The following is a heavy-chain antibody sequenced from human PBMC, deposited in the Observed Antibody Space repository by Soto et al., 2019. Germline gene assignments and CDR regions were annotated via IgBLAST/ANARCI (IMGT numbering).Heavy chain of an antibody. J-gene: IGHJ4*02. V-gene: IGHV3-48*01. D-gene: IGHD4-17*01. CDR2: ISSSSSTI. CDR3: ATALNYGLFDY. Sequence: EVQLVESGGGLVQPGGSLRLSCAASGFTFSSYSMNCIRQAPGKGLVWVSDISSSSSTIYYEGSVKGRFTIARDTAKHSLYLQMNSLRAEDQAVYSSATALNYGLFDYWGRGTRVTVSS. CDR1: GFTFSSYS.